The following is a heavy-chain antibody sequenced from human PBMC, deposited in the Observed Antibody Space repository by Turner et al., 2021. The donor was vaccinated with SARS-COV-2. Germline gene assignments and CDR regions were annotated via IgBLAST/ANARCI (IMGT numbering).Heavy chain of an antibody. J-gene: IGHJ4*02. V-gene: IGHV3-7*01. CDR2: IKKDGSEK. CDR3: ARDTPTYYYDSSGYYTEWYFDY. Sequence: EVQLVESGGGLVQPGGSLRRSCAASGFTFSSFWMNWVRQAPGKGLEWVANIKKDGSEKYYVDSVKGRFTISRDNAKNSLYLQMNSLRAEDTAVYYCARDTPTYYYDSSGYYTEWYFDYWGQGTLVTVSS. CDR1: GFTFSSFW. D-gene: IGHD3-22*01.